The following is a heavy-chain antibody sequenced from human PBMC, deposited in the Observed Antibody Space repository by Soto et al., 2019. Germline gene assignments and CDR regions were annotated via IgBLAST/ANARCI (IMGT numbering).Heavy chain of an antibody. CDR3: ARSKYYDILTGYSFGEPYYFDY. CDR1: GGSISGYY. V-gene: IGHV4-59*01. CDR2: IYYSGST. Sequence: SETLSLTCTVSGGSISGYYWSWIRQPPGKGLEWIGYIYYSGSTNYNPSLKSRVTISVDTSKNQFSLKLSSVTAADTAVYYCARSKYYDILTGYSFGEPYYFDYWGQGTLVTVSS. D-gene: IGHD3-9*01. J-gene: IGHJ4*02.